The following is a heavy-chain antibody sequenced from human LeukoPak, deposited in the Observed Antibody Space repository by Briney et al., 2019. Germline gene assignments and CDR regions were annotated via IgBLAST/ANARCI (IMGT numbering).Heavy chain of an antibody. J-gene: IGHJ6*03. CDR1: GFKFDNYA. D-gene: IGHD1-26*01. CDR2: LSWKSHAA. CDR3: AKDGSGAYGGYMDV. V-gene: IGHV3-9*01. Sequence: PGRSLSLSCVASGFKFDNYAMHSVQQAPGKGLEWDAGLSWKSHAAGCVDSVKGRLTISRATAKNSVYMQMNSVRGDDTAVYCCAKDGSGAYGGYMDVWGKGTTVVVS.